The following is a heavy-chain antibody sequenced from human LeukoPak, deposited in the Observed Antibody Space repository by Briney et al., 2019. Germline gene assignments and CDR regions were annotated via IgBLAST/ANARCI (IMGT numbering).Heavy chain of an antibody. CDR3: ARGGYQLLWY. J-gene: IGHJ4*02. CDR2: IKQDGSEK. V-gene: IGHV3-7*04. Sequence: RRSLRLSCAASRFTLSTYWMSSVRQAPGRGLEWVASIKQDGSEKSYVDSVKRRFALTRDNAKNSLYLRMNSLRAEDTAVYYCARGGYQLLWYWGQGTLVTVSS. D-gene: IGHD2-2*01. CDR1: RFTLSTYW.